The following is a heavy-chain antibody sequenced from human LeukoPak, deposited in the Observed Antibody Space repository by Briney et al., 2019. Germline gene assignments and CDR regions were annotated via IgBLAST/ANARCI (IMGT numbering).Heavy chain of an antibody. V-gene: IGHV4-61*02. Sequence: SDTLSLTCTVSGGSISSGSYYWSWIRQPAGKGLEWIGRIYTSGSTNYNPSLKSRVTISVDTSKNQFSLELSSVTAADTAVYYCARWGAGDYWGQGTLVTVSS. D-gene: IGHD3-16*01. J-gene: IGHJ4*02. CDR2: IYTSGST. CDR1: GGSISSGSYY. CDR3: ARWGAGDY.